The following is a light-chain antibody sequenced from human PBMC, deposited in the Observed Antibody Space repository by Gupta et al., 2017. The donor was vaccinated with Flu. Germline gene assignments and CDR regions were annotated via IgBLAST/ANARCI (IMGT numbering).Light chain of an antibody. CDR1: GSDVGTYSR. CDR2: EVS. CDR3: NSYTTSYTFV. V-gene: IGLV2-18*02. J-gene: IGLJ1*01. Sequence: ATISCTGTGSDVGTYSRVSWYRQLPGTAPKLIIYEVSTRRSGVPDRFSGSRSGNTASLTISGLQGEDEADYYCNSYTTSYTFVFGTGTKVTVL.